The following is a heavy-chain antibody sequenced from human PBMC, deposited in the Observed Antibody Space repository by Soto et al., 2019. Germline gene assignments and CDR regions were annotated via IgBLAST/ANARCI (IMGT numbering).Heavy chain of an antibody. J-gene: IGHJ4*02. CDR2: INGRGNYI. D-gene: IGHD1-26*01. CDR3: VREDGKVGTNSAFDY. CDR1: GFTFSTYT. Sequence: GGSLRLSCASSGFTFSTYTMNWVRQAPGKGLEWVSSINGRGNYIYYAESVKGRFTISRDNAKNSLYLQMDRLRAEDTALYYCVREDGKVGTNSAFDYWGLGARGTVS. V-gene: IGHV3-21*01.